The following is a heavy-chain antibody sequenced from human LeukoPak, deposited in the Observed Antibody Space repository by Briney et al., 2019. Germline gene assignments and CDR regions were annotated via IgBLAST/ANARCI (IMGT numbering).Heavy chain of an antibody. D-gene: IGHD5-18*01. V-gene: IGHV4-34*01. CDR1: GGSFSGYY. Sequence: SETLSLTCAVYGGSFSGYYWSWIRQPPGKGLEWIGEINHSGSTNYNPSLKSRVTISVDTSKNQFSLKLRPVTAADTAVYYCARIFIRNGYSSYFDCWGQGTLVTVSS. J-gene: IGHJ4*02. CDR2: INHSGST. CDR3: ARIFIRNGYSSYFDC.